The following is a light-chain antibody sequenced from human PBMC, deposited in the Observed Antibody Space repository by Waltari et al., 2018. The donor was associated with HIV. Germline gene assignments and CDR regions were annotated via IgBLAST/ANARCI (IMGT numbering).Light chain of an antibody. CDR3: QQYKDWPPWT. CDR1: QSVSNN. V-gene: IGKV3-15*01. CDR2: DSS. Sequence: VMTQSPCTWSVSPVKRATLPCRASQSVSNNLAWYQQKPGEAPRRLIYDSSDRATGVPARFSGSGSGTEFTLTISSLQSEDFAVYFCQQYKDWPPWTFGQGTKVEMK. J-gene: IGKJ1*01.